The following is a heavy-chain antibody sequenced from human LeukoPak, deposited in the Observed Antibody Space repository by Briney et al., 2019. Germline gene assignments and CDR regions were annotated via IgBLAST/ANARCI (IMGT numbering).Heavy chain of an antibody. CDR1: GYSISNGYH. CDR3: ASPRPGEYYYMDV. D-gene: IGHD3-16*01. V-gene: IGHV4-38-2*01. J-gene: IGHJ6*03. CDR2: IYHSGNT. Sequence: SETLSLTCAVSGYSISNGYHWGWIRQSPGKGLEWIGSIYHSGNTYFNPSLKSRVTISIDTSMNQFSLKVTSVTAADTAVYYCASPRPGEYYYMDVWGKGTTVTVSS.